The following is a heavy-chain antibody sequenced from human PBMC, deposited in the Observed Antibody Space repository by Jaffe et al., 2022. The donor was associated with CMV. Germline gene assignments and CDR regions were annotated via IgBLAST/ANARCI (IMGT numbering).Heavy chain of an antibody. CDR2: VTIYTATT. CDR3: AREMYYYDSRGHLSGSGMDV. V-gene: IGHV1-18*04. D-gene: IGHD3-22*01. J-gene: IGHJ6*02. Sequence: QVQLVQSGAEVKKPGASVRVSCKTSGYTFSKNGISWVRQAPGQGLEWMGWVTIYTATTKYAQKFQDRVTMTTDTSTYTAYMELRSLRFDDTAVYFCAREMYYYDSRGHLSGSGMDVWGQGTTVIVSS. CDR1: GYTFSKNG.